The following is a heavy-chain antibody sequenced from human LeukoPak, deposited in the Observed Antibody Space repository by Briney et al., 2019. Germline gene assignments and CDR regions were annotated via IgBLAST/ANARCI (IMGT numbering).Heavy chain of an antibody. CDR3: ARNGGDLSSYSFDY. D-gene: IGHD1-26*01. Sequence: SETLSLTCTVSGVSISSGSYYWSWIRQPAGKGLEWIGRIYTSGSTNYNPSLKSRVTISLDTSNNQCSLKVSSVPAADTAVYYCARNGGDLSSYSFDYWGQGTLVTVSS. J-gene: IGHJ4*02. CDR1: GVSISSGSYY. V-gene: IGHV4-61*02. CDR2: IYTSGST.